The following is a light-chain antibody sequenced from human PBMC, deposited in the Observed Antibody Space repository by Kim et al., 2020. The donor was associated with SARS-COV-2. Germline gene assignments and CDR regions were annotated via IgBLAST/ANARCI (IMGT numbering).Light chain of an antibody. J-gene: IGKJ2*01. Sequence: EIVLTQSPGTLSLSPGERVTLSCRASQSVSSSYLAWHQQKPGQAPRLLIFDASSRATGIPDRFSGSGSGTDFTLTISRLEPEDFAVYYCQQYDTSPSTFGQGTKLEI. CDR3: QQYDTSPST. V-gene: IGKV3-20*01. CDR1: QSVSSSY. CDR2: DAS.